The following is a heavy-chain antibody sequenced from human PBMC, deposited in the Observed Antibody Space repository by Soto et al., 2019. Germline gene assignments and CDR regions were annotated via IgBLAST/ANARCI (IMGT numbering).Heavy chain of an antibody. Sequence: GVLLSLSCAVSGVTCSGFGMSWVRPDPGKGLEWVANIKQDGSEKYYVDSVKGRFTISRDNAKNSLYLQMNSLRAEDTAVYYCASADSSGWFSWAPPSYYFDNWGQGTLVTVSS. D-gene: IGHD6-19*01. CDR3: ASADSSGWFSWAPPSYYFDN. CDR1: GVTCSGFG. CDR2: IKQDGSEK. V-gene: IGHV3-7*03. J-gene: IGHJ4*02.